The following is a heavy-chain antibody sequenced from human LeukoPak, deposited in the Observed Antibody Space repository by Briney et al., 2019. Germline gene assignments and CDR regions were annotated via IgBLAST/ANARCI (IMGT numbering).Heavy chain of an antibody. CDR1: GFTFSSYS. Sequence: GGSLRLSCAASGFTFSSYSMNWVRQAPGKGLEWVSYISSSGNSISYADSVKGRFTISRDNAKNSLFLQMNSLRAEDTAVYYCARDGATFSGYDWYYYMDVWGKGTTVTVSS. D-gene: IGHD5-12*01. CDR2: ISSSGNSI. V-gene: IGHV3-48*04. CDR3: ARDGATFSGYDWYYYMDV. J-gene: IGHJ6*03.